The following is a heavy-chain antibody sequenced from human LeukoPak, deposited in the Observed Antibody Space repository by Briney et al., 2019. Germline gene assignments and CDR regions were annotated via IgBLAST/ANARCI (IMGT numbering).Heavy chain of an antibody. D-gene: IGHD6-13*01. CDR3: ARVVVRQHPFDY. CDR1: GFTFTTYW. V-gene: IGHV3-74*01. CDR2: INTDGSST. Sequence: GGSLRLSCEASGFTFTTYWIHWVRQGPGKGPVWVSRINTDGSSTSYADSVKGRFTISRDNAKNTLYLQMNSLRAEDTAVYYCARVVVRQHPFDYWGQGTLVTVSS. J-gene: IGHJ4*02.